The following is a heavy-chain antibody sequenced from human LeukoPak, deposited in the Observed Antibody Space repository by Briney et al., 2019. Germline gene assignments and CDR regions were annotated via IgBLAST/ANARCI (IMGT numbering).Heavy chain of an antibody. J-gene: IGHJ3*02. V-gene: IGHV3-74*01. D-gene: IGHD6-13*01. CDR3: AILVSSRYTSDSFDI. Sequence: PGVSLRLSCAASGFTISSYWMHWVRQAPGKGLVWVSRVNGDGTSTIYADSVKGRFTISRDNAKNTLYLQMNSLRAEDTAVYYCAILVSSRYTSDSFDIWGQGTMVTASS. CDR2: VNGDGTST. CDR1: GFTISSYW.